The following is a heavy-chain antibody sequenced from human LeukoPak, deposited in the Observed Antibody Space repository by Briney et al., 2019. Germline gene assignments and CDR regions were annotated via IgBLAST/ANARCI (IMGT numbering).Heavy chain of an antibody. CDR1: GYTFTSYG. CDR2: ISAYNGNT. D-gene: IGHD6-19*01. Sequence: GASVKVSCKASGYTFTSYGISWVRQAPGQGLEWMGWISAYNGNTNYAQKLQGRVTMTTDTSTSTAYMELRSLRSDDTAVYYCARAQPDSSGWYVVDYWGQGTLVTVSS. CDR3: ARAQPDSSGWYVVDY. J-gene: IGHJ4*02. V-gene: IGHV1-18*01.